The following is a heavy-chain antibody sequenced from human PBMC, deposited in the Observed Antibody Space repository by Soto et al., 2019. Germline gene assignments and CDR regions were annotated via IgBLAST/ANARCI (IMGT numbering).Heavy chain of an antibody. J-gene: IGHJ3*02. Sequence: ASVKVSCKASGYTFTSYGISWVRQAPGQGLEWMGWISAYNGNTNYAQKLQGRVTMTTDTSTSTAYMELRSLRSDDTAVYYCASIAARSSSFDAFDIWGQGTMVTVSS. D-gene: IGHD6-6*01. V-gene: IGHV1-18*01. CDR1: GYTFTSYG. CDR3: ASIAARSSSFDAFDI. CDR2: ISAYNGNT.